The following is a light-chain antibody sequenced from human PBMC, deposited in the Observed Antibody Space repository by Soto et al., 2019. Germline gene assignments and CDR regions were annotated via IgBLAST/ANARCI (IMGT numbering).Light chain of an antibody. J-gene: IGLJ2*01. Sequence: QSVLTQPPSVSAAPGQRVTISCTGSSSNIGAGYDVHWYQQLPGTAPNVLIYGNTNRPSGVPDRFSGSKSGTSASLAITGLQAEDEDDYYCQSYDSSLSGHVVFGGGTKVTVL. CDR1: SSNIGAGYD. CDR3: QSYDSSLSGHVV. V-gene: IGLV1-40*01. CDR2: GNT.